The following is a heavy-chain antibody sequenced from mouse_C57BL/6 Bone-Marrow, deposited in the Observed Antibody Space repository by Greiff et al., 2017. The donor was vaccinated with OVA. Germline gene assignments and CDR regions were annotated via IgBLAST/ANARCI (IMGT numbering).Heavy chain of an antibody. CDR1: GFNIKDDY. D-gene: IGHD2-1*01. V-gene: IGHV14-4*01. CDR2: IDPENGDT. CDR3: TSYGSFDY. Sequence: EVQLQQSGAELVRPGASVKLSCTASGFNIKDDYMHWVKQRPEQGLEWIGWIDPENGDTEYASKVQGKATITADTSSNTAYLQLSSLTSEDTAVYYCTSYGSFDYWGQGTTLTVSS. J-gene: IGHJ2*01.